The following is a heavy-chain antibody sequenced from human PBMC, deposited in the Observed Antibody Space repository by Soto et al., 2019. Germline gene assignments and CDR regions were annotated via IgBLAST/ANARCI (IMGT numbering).Heavy chain of an antibody. CDR2: INPNSGGT. Sequence: XSVKVSFNASGYPFTGYYMHWVRQAPGQGLEWMGWINPNSGGTNYAQKFQGWVTMTRDTSISTAYMELSRLRSDDTAVYYCARGASGGTHYYYGMDVWGQGTTVTVSS. CDR3: ARGASGGTHYYYGMDV. D-gene: IGHD2-15*01. V-gene: IGHV1-2*04. J-gene: IGHJ6*02. CDR1: GYPFTGYY.